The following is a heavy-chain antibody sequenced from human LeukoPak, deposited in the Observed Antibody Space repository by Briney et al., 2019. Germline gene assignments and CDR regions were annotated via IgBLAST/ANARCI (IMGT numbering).Heavy chain of an antibody. J-gene: IGHJ3*02. D-gene: IGHD1-26*01. CDR3: TRRAPSGSYLGDAFDI. CDR2: IRSKANSYAT. V-gene: IGHV3-73*01. CDR1: GFTFDDYA. Sequence: GRSLRLSCAASGFTFDDYAMHWVRQASGKGLEWVGRIRSKANSYATAYAASVKGRFTIPRDDSKNTAYLQMNSLKTEDTAVYYCTRRAPSGSYLGDAFDIWGQGTMVTVSS.